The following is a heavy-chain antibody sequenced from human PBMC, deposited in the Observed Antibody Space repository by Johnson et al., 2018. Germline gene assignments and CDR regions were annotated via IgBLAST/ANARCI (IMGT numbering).Heavy chain of an antibody. D-gene: IGHD2-2*01. Sequence: QVQLVESGAEVKKPGASVKVSCKVSGYTLTELSMHWVRQAPGKGLEWMGGFDPEDGETIYAQKFQGRVTMTEDTSTDTAQMERSSLSSGDTGVYYWATDHPSSVPAAATGYYYMDVWGKGTTVTVSS. CDR1: GYTLTELS. CDR2: FDPEDGET. CDR3: ATDHPSSVPAAATGYYYMDV. V-gene: IGHV1-24*01. J-gene: IGHJ6*03.